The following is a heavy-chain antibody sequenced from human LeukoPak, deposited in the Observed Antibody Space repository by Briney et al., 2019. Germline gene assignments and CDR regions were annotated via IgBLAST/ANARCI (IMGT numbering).Heavy chain of an antibody. CDR3: ARRQRFLEDYYHLDI. D-gene: IGHD3-3*01. J-gene: IGHJ6*03. CDR2: IYYSGST. CDR1: GGSIISSSYY. Sequence: PSETLSLTCTVSGGSIISSSYYWGWIRQPPGKGLEWIGSIYYSGSTYYNPSLRSRVTISVDTSKNQFSLKVSSVTAADTAMYYCARRQRFLEDYYHLDIWGKGTTVTVSS. V-gene: IGHV4-39*01.